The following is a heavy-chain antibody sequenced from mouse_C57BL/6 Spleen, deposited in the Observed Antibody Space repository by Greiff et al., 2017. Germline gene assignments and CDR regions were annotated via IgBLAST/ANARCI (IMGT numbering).Heavy chain of an antibody. CDR2: IYPGEGVT. D-gene: IGHD3-2*02. J-gene: IGHJ2*01. CDR1: GYAFSSYW. V-gene: IGHV1-80*01. Sequence: QVQMQQSGAELVKPGALVKIFCKAFGYAFSSYWMNWVKQRPGKGLEWIGQIYPGEGVTNYHGKFKGKVTLTVDNSSSTSYMLLSRLTAEDSAVYFCARRGSGSDHFDDWGQGTTLTGSS. CDR3: ARRGSGSDHFDD.